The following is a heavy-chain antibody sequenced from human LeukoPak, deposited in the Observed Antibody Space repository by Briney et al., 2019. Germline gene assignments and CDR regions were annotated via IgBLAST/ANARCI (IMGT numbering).Heavy chain of an antibody. Sequence: SQTLSLTCTVSGGSISSCGYYWSWIRQHPGKGLEWIGYIYYSGSTYYNPSLKSRVTISVDTSKNQFSLKLSSVTAADTAVYYCARIAVAPIYYFDYWGQGTLVTVSS. CDR2: IYYSGST. D-gene: IGHD6-19*01. J-gene: IGHJ4*02. V-gene: IGHV4-31*03. CDR3: ARIAVAPIYYFDY. CDR1: GGSISSCGYY.